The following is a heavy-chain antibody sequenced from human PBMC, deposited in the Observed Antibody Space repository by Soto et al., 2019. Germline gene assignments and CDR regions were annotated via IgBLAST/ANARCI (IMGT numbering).Heavy chain of an antibody. V-gene: IGHV3-21*01. CDR1: GFTFSSYS. J-gene: IGHJ6*02. CDR3: ARYCSGGSCNYERYYGMDV. CDR2: ITTSSRYI. Sequence: GGSLRLSCAASGFTFSSYSMNWVRQAPGKGLEWVSSITTSSRYIYYAGSVKCRFTISRDDAKNSLYLQMNSLRAEDTAVYYCARYCSGGSCNYERYYGMDVWGQGTTVTVSS. D-gene: IGHD2-15*01.